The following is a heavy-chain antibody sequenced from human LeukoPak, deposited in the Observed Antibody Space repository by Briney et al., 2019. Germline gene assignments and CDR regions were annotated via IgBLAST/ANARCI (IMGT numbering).Heavy chain of an antibody. CDR3: TRDLHV. CDR2: ISTDGTYT. Sequence: GGSLRLSCAASGFTFSTSWMHWDRQAPGKGLVWVSRISTDGTYTSSADSVKGRFTTSRDNAKNTLYLQMSSLRAEDTAVYYCTRDLHVWGQGTLVTVSS. V-gene: IGHV3-74*01. CDR1: GFTFSTSW. J-gene: IGHJ4*02.